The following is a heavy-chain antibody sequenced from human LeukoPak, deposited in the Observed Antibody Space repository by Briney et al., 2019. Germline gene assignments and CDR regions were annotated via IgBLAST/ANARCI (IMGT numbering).Heavy chain of an antibody. D-gene: IGHD2-2*01. Sequence: PSETLSLTCTVSGVSISNSPYYWGWIRQPPGKGLEWIGSIYYSGSTNYNPSLKSRVTISVDTSKNQFSLKLSSVTAADTAVYYCARGARCSSTSCYEFAAFDIWGQGTMVTVSS. CDR2: IYYSGST. CDR1: GVSISNSPYY. V-gene: IGHV4-39*07. J-gene: IGHJ3*02. CDR3: ARGARCSSTSCYEFAAFDI.